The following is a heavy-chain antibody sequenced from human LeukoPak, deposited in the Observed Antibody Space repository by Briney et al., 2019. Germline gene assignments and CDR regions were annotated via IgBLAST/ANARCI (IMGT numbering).Heavy chain of an antibody. J-gene: IGHJ6*02. CDR1: GGSMSGFF. V-gene: IGHV4-59*01. Sequence: SETLSLTCTVSGGSMSGFFWTWIRQPPGRELEWSGSIYYSGSSTKYNPSLKSRVTISVDTSKSQFSLNLNSATAADTAVYYCARTSRHFYGSGTNLTPWPAGMDVWGQGTTVTVSS. CDR2: IYYSGSST. CDR3: ARTSRHFYGSGTNLTPWPAGMDV. D-gene: IGHD3-10*01.